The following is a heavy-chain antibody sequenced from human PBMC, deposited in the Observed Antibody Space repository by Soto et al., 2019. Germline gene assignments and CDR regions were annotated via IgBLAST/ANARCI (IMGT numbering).Heavy chain of an antibody. CDR3: ALIPPYEYSKKGYYYMDV. D-gene: IGHD4-4*01. J-gene: IGHJ6*03. CDR2: IYWDDDK. CDR1: GFSLSTNGVA. V-gene: IGHV2-5*02. Sequence: SGPTLVNPTQTLTLTCTFSGFSLSTNGVAVGWIRQPPGKALEWLALIYWDDDKRYSPSLKSRLTITKDTSKNQVVLTMTNMDPVDTATYYCALIPPYEYSKKGYYYMDVWGKGTTVTVPS.